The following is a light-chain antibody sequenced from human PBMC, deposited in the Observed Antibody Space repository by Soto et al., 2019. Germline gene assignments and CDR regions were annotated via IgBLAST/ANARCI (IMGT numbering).Light chain of an antibody. CDR2: DAS. J-gene: IGKJ5*01. CDR1: QNINNY. V-gene: IGKV1-33*01. CDR3: QQYENLPT. Sequence: DIQMTQSPSSLSASLGDRVTITCQASQNINNYLNWYQQKPGRAPKLLIYDASNLEAGVPSRLRGSGSGTDFTFTISRLQPEDTPTYYCQQYENLPTFGQGTRLEIK.